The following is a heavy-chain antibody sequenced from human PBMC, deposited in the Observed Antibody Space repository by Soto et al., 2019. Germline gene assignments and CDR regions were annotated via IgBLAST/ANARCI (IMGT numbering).Heavy chain of an antibody. CDR1: GGTFSSYA. J-gene: IGHJ4*02. CDR3: ARWGKVAVEFDY. V-gene: IGHV1-69*06. Sequence: QVQLVQSGAEVKKPGSSVKVSCKASGGTFSSYAISWVRQAPGQGLEWMGGIIPIFGTAIYVQKFQGRVTITADKSTSTAYMELSSLRSDDKAVYYCARWGKVAVEFDYWGQGPLVTVSS. D-gene: IGHD2-15*01. CDR2: IIPIFGTA.